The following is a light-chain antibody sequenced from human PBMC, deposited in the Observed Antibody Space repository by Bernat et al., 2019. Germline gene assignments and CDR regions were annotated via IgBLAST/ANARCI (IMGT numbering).Light chain of an antibody. J-gene: IGLJ3*02. V-gene: IGLV1-47*01. CDR3: AAWDDSLSGPRV. CDR1: SSNIGSNY. CDR2: RNN. Sequence: QSVLTQPPSASGTPGQRVTISCSGSSSNIGSNYVYWYQHLPGTAPKLLIYRNNQRPSGVPDRFSGSKSGTSASLASSGLRSEDEADYYCAAWDDSLSGPRVFGGGTKLTVL.